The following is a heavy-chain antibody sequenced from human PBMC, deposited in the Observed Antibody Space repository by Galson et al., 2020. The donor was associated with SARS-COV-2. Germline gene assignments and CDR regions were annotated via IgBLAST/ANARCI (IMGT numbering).Heavy chain of an antibody. CDR2: ITSSSDNI. Sequence: GGSLRLSCAASGFIFSNYPMNWVSQAPGKGLECISSITSSSDNIYYADSVKGRFTISRDNAKNTLYLQVSSLRVEDTAVYYCARDGSYYYDDSGPFYYYGLDVWGQGTTVTVSS. CDR1: GFIFSNYP. D-gene: IGHD3-22*01. CDR3: ARDGSYYYDDSGPFYYYGLDV. J-gene: IGHJ6*02. V-gene: IGHV3-21*01.